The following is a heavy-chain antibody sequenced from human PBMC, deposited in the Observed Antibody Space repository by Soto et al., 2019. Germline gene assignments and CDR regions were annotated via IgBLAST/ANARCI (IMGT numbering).Heavy chain of an antibody. D-gene: IGHD3-3*01. V-gene: IGHV1-46*01. Sequence: GASVKVSCKASGYTFTSYHMHWVRQAPGQGLEWMGIINPSGGSTSYAQKFQGRVTMTRDTSTSTVYMELSSLRSEDTAVYYCARGDSRYDFRSGYPGFDPWGQGTLVTVSS. J-gene: IGHJ5*02. CDR2: INPSGGST. CDR1: GYTFTSYH. CDR3: ARGDSRYDFRSGYPGFDP.